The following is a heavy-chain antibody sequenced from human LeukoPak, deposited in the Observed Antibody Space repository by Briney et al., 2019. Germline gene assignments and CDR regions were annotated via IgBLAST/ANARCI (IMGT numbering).Heavy chain of an antibody. CDR2: ISYDGNTV. Sequence: PGGSLRLSCAASGFPFSDYAMHWVRQAPVTGLEWVALISYDGNTVYYANSVKGRFTISRDGSQNTFYLQMNSLRTDDSAVYFCSRDRRPKNFGSGSYGYWGQGTLVSVSS. J-gene: IGHJ4*02. D-gene: IGHD3-10*01. CDR3: SRDRRPKNFGSGSYGY. CDR1: GFPFSDYA. V-gene: IGHV3-30*04.